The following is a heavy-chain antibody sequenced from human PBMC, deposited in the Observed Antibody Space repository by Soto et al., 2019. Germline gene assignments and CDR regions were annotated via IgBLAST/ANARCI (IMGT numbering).Heavy chain of an antibody. V-gene: IGHV2-5*02. CDR2: IFWDGDK. J-gene: IGHJ5*02. Sequence: QITLKESGPMLVKPTQTLTLTCTFSGFSLSTSGVGVGWIRQPPGKALEWLALIFWDGDKRYTPSLKSRLTSTKDSVNTQVVLTMTNMDPVDTATYYCVHRRGNDILWFDPWGLGTLVTVSA. CDR1: GFSLSTSGVG. CDR3: VHRRGNDILWFDP. D-gene: IGHD1-1*01.